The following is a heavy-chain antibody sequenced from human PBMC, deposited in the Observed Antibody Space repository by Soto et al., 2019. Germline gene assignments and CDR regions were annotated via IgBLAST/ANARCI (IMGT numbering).Heavy chain of an antibody. D-gene: IGHD5-12*01. CDR2: IYSGGST. CDR3: ARESAGYGGGYYYYYGMDV. Sequence: EVQLVETGGGLIQPGGSLRLSCAASGFTVSSNYMSWVRQAPGKGLEWVSVIYSGGSTYYADSVKGRFTISRDNSTNTLYLQMNSLRAEDTAVYYCARESAGYGGGYYYYYGMDVWGQGTTVTVSS. CDR1: GFTVSSNY. V-gene: IGHV3-53*02. J-gene: IGHJ6*02.